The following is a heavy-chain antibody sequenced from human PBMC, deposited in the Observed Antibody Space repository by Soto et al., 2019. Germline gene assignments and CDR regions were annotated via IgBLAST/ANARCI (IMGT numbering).Heavy chain of an antibody. Sequence: GASVKVSCKASGGTFSSYAISWVRQAPGQGLEWMGGIIPIFGTANYAQKFQGRVTITADESTSTAYMELSSLRSEDTAVYYCASPLPYCSGGSCYYSSGPAGDSWGQGTLVTVSS. CDR3: ASPLPYCSGGSCYYSSGPAGDS. V-gene: IGHV1-69*13. J-gene: IGHJ4*02. CDR1: GGTFSSYA. CDR2: IIPIFGTA. D-gene: IGHD2-15*01.